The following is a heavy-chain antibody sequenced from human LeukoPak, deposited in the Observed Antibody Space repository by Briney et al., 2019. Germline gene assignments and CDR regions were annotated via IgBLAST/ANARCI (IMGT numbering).Heavy chain of an antibody. J-gene: IGHJ3*02. CDR2: ISYDGSNK. CDR3: ARGDGSSWSDAFDI. V-gene: IGHV3-30*04. Sequence: GGSLRLSCAASGFTYSSYAMHWVRQAPGKGLEWVAVISYDGSNKYYADSVKGRFTIPRDNSKNTLYLQMNSLRAEDTAVYYCARGDGSSWSDAFDIWGQGTMVTVSS. CDR1: GFTYSSYA. D-gene: IGHD6-13*01.